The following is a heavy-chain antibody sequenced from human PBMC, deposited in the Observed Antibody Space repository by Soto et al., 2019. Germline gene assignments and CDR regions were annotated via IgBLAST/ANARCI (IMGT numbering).Heavy chain of an antibody. CDR1: GFTFGTYW. CDR2: INTDGSRT. CDR3: ARVYTGTFNWFDP. V-gene: IGHV3-74*01. D-gene: IGHD1-1*01. Sequence: DVQLVESGGGLVQPGGSLRLSFAASGFTFGTYWMHWFRQAPGKGLVWVSRINTDGSRTTYADSVKGRFTISRDNAKNTVYLQMNSLRAEDTAVYYCARVYTGTFNWFDPWGQGTLVTVSS. J-gene: IGHJ5*02.